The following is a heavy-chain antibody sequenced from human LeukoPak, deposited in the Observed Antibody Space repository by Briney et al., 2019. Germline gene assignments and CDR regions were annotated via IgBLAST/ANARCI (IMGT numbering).Heavy chain of an antibody. V-gene: IGHV3-49*04. J-gene: IGHJ4*02. CDR1: GFTFGDYA. CDR2: IRSKAYSGTT. CDR3: TREGSRSITIFGVEKAFNY. D-gene: IGHD3-3*01. Sequence: GGSLRLSCTASGFTFGDYAMSWVRQAPGKGLEWVGFIRSKAYSGTTEYAASVKGRFTISRDDSKSIAYLRMNSLKTEDTAVYYCTREGSRSITIFGVEKAFNYWGEGTLVTVSA.